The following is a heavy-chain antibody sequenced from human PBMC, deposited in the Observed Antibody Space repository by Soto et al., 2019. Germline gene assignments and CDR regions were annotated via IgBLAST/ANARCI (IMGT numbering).Heavy chain of an antibody. D-gene: IGHD4-17*01. CDR2: ISGSGGST. CDR3: SKGLLGDYIYFDC. V-gene: IGHV3-23*01. CDR1: GFTFSSYA. J-gene: IGHJ4*02. Sequence: EVQLLESGGGLVQPGGSLRLSCAASGFTFSSYAMEWVRQAPGKGLEWVSAISGSGGSTYYADSVKGRFTISRDNSKNTLYLQMNSLRAEDTAVYYCSKGLLGDYIYFDCWGQGTLVTVSS.